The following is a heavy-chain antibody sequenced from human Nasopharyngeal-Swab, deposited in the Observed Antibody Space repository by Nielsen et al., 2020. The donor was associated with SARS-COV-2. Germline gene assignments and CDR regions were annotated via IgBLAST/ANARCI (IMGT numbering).Heavy chain of an antibody. D-gene: IGHD3-10*01. CDR3: AKDDVVRGDAFDI. V-gene: IGHV3-23*01. J-gene: IGHJ3*02. CDR1: GFTFNICA. Sequence: WGSLRLSCIASGFTFNICAMAWVRRTPGRGLQWVSGISARGGSTYYTDSVKGRFAVSRDNSRNTLYLQMHSLRVEDTALYYCAKDDVVRGDAFDIWGQGTMVTVSS. CDR2: ISARGGST.